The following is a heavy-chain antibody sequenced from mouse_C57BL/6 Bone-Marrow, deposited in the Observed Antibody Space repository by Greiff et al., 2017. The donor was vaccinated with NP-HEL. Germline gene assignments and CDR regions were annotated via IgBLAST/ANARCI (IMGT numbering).Heavy chain of an antibody. V-gene: IGHV1-54*01. CDR3: ARRDGSSSYAMDD. CDR2: INPGSGGT. Sequence: QVQLQQSGAELVRPGTSVKVSCKASGYAFTNYLIEWVKQRPGQGLEWIGVINPGSGGTNYNEKFKGKATLTADKSSSTAYMQLSSLTSEDSAVDVCARRDGSSSYAMDDGGKGTSVTVSA. J-gene: IGHJ4*01. D-gene: IGHD1-1*01. CDR1: GYAFTNYL.